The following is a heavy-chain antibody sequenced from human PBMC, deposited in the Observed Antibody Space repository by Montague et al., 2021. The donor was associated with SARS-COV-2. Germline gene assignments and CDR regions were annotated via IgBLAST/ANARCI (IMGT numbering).Heavy chain of an antibody. CDR2: IYYSRST. V-gene: IGHV4-39*07. Sequence: SETLSLTCTVSGGSISSSSSYWGWIRQPPGMGLEWIGSIYYSRSTYYTPSLKSRITISVDTSKYQFSLRLTSVTAADTAVYYCARDIRIPMLIVIQGYGMDGWGQGTTVTVSS. CDR3: ARDIRIPMLIVIQGYGMDG. D-gene: IGHD3-22*01. CDR1: GGSISSSSSY. J-gene: IGHJ6*02.